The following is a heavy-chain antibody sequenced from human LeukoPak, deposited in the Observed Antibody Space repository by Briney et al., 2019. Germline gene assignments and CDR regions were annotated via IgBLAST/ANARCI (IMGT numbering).Heavy chain of an antibody. CDR1: GFTLTSDK. CDR3: ARGSSNWNNAFDI. CDR2: FDTDGSST. Sequence: GGSLRLSCAVSGFTLTSDKMHWVCQAPGKGLVWVSRFDTDGSSTTYADSVRGRFTISRDNAKNTLYLQMNSLRAEDTAVYYCARGSSNWNNAFDIWGQGTMVTVSS. J-gene: IGHJ3*02. V-gene: IGHV3-74*01. D-gene: IGHD1-1*01.